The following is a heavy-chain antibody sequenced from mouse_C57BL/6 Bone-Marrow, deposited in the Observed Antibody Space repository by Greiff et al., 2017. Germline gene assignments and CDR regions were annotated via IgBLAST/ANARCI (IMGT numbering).Heavy chain of an antibody. D-gene: IGHD3-1*01. CDR3: ARTGGSFGAMDY. V-gene: IGHV1-20*02. CDR2: IYPYNDDT. J-gene: IGHJ4*01. CDR1: GYSINGYF. Sequence: EVQRVESGPELVKPGASVKISCKASGYSINGYFMNWVMQSHGKSLEWIGRIYPYNDDTLYNQKFKGKATLTVDKSSSTAHMELRSLASEDSAVYYCARTGGSFGAMDYWGQGTSVTVSS.